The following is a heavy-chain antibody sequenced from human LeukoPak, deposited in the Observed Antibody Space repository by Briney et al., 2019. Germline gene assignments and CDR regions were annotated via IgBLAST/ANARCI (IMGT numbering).Heavy chain of an antibody. D-gene: IGHD2-8*01. CDR2: IYTSGST. Sequence: PSQTLSLTCTVSGGSISSGSYYWSWIRQPAGKGLEWIGRIYTSGSTNNNPSLKSRVTISVDTSKNQFSLKLSSVTAADTAVYYCARERYNIVLMVYARFDPWGQGTLVTVSS. J-gene: IGHJ5*02. CDR1: GGSISSGSYY. V-gene: IGHV4-61*02. CDR3: ARERYNIVLMVYARFDP.